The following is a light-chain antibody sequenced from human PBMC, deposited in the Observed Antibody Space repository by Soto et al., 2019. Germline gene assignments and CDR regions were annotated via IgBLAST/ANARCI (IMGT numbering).Light chain of an antibody. Sequence: AIQMTQSPSSLSASVGDRVTITCRASQGIRHYLGWYQQKPGKAPKLLIYAASSLQSGVPSRFSGSGSGTDVTLNISSLQPEDFATYYCLQDYNYPLTFGGGTKVEIK. V-gene: IGKV1-6*01. CDR3: LQDYNYPLT. J-gene: IGKJ4*01. CDR1: QGIRHY. CDR2: AAS.